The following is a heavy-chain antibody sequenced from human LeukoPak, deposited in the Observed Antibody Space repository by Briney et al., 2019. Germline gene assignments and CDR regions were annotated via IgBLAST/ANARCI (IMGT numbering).Heavy chain of an antibody. V-gene: IGHV3-30*04. CDR2: ISYDGSNK. J-gene: IGHJ6*03. Sequence: PGGSLRLSCAASGFTFSSYAMHWVRQAPGKGLEWVAVISYDGSNKYYADSVKGRFTISRDNSKNTLYLQMNSLRAEDTAVYYCARNGAMDTAMVYYYYYMDVWGKGTTVTISS. CDR1: GFTFSSYA. CDR3: ARNGAMDTAMVYYYYYMDV. D-gene: IGHD5-18*01.